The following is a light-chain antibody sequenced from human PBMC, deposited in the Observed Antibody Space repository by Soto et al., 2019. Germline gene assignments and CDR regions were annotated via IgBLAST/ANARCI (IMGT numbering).Light chain of an antibody. CDR2: GAS. Sequence: EIVLTQSPGTLSLSPGERATLSCRASQSVSSNYLAWYQQKPGQAPRLLIYGASTRATCIPDRFSGSGSGTDFTLTISRLEPEDCAVYYCQQYGSSPWTFGQGTKVEIK. CDR1: QSVSSNY. V-gene: IGKV3-20*01. CDR3: QQYGSSPWT. J-gene: IGKJ1*01.